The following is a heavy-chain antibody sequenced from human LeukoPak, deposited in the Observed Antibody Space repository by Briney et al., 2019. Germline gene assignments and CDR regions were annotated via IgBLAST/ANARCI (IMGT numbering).Heavy chain of an antibody. CDR1: GHTFSSDW. J-gene: IGHJ4*02. D-gene: IGHD2-8*01. CDR2: IYAGDADT. CDR3: ARFTGELMDGIDL. Sequence: ESLKISCKGSGHTFSSDWIAWVRQMPGKGLEWMGVIYAGDADTRYSPSFQGQVTISADKSLNTAYLQWTNLKASDTAMYFCARFTGELMDGIDLWGQGTLVTVSS. V-gene: IGHV5-51*01.